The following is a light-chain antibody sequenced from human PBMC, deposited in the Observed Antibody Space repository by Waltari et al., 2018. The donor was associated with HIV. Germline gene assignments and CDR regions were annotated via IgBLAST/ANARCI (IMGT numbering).Light chain of an antibody. V-gene: IGLV2-11*01. CDR2: EVI. Sequence: QSALTQPRSVSGSPGQSVTISCTGTSSDVGGYDSVSWYLQHPGKVPKLIIYEVIKRPSGVRVRFSGSKSGNTGSLTSSGVQTEDEADYFCCSYAGTYTYVLFGGGTKLTVL. CDR1: SSDVGGYDS. CDR3: CSYAGTYTYVL. J-gene: IGLJ3*02.